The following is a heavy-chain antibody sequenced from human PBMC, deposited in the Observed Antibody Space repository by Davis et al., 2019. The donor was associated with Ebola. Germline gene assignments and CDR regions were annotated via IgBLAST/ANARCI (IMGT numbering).Heavy chain of an antibody. CDR2: IYWDDDK. Sequence: SGPTLVKPTQTLTLTCTFSGFSLSTSGVGVGWIRQPPGKALEWLALIYWDDDKRYSPSLKSRLTITKDTSKNQVVLTMTNMDPVDTATYYCAHNNYYGSGSYLAYAYGMDVWDQGTTVTVS. V-gene: IGHV2-5*02. D-gene: IGHD3-10*01. J-gene: IGHJ6*02. CDR3: AHNNYYGSGSYLAYAYGMDV. CDR1: GFSLSTSGVG.